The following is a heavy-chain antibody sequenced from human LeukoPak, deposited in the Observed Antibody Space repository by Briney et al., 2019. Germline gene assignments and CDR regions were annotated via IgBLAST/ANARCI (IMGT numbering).Heavy chain of an antibody. D-gene: IGHD6-13*01. Sequence: GGSLRLSCAASGFTFSSYWMSWVRQAPGKGLEWVANMKDDGSEKYYVDSVKGRFTISRDNAKNSLYLQMNSLRAEDTAVSYCARDIEAAGLFLDYWGQGTLVTVSS. CDR1: GFTFSSYW. CDR3: ARDIEAAGLFLDY. V-gene: IGHV3-7*01. CDR2: MKDDGSEK. J-gene: IGHJ4*02.